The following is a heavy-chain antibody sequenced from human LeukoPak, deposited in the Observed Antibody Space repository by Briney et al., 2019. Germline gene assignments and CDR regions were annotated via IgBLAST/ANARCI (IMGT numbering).Heavy chain of an antibody. Sequence: GGSLRLSCAASGFTFSSYAMSWVRQAPGKGLEWVSSVSGNGGSTYYADSVKGRFTISRDNAKNSLYLQMNSLRAEDTAVYYCARVDTMIVVVYHIDYWDQGTLVTVSS. J-gene: IGHJ4*02. V-gene: IGHV3-23*01. CDR2: VSGNGGST. D-gene: IGHD3-22*01. CDR3: ARVDTMIVVVYHIDY. CDR1: GFTFSSYA.